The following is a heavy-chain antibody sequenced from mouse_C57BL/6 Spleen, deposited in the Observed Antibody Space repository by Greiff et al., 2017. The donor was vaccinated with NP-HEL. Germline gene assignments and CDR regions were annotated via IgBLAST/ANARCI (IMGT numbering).Heavy chain of an antibody. Sequence: VQLKESGPGLAKPSQTLSLTCSATGYSITSDYWNWIRKFPGNKLEYMGYISYSGSTYYNPSLKSRISIIRDTSNNPYYLQFNSVTTEDTATYYCARYREGYAMDYWGQGTSATVSS. V-gene: IGHV3-8*01. CDR3: ARYREGYAMDY. J-gene: IGHJ4*01. CDR2: ISYSGST. CDR1: GYSITSDY.